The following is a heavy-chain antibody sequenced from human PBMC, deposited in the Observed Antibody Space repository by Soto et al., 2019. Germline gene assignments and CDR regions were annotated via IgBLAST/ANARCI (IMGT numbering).Heavy chain of an antibody. D-gene: IGHD3-22*01. Sequence: SETLSLTCAVSGGSISSSNWWSWVRQPPGKGLEWIGEIYHSGSTNYNPSLKSRVTISVDKSKNQFSLKLSSVTAADTAVYYCARDHYYYDSSGDRNYGMDVWGQGTTVTVSS. CDR1: GGSISSSNW. CDR2: IYHSGST. V-gene: IGHV4-4*02. J-gene: IGHJ6*02. CDR3: ARDHYYYDSSGDRNYGMDV.